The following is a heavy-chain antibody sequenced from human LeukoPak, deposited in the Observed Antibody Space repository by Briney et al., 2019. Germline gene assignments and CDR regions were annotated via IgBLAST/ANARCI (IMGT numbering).Heavy chain of an antibody. CDR3: ATVHHRYYDFWSGYYTTNY. Sequence: ASVKVSCKXSGYTFTDYYMHWVRQAPGQGLEWMGWINPNSGGTNYAQKFQGRVTMTRDTSISTAYMELSRLRSDDTAVYYCATVHHRYYDFWSGYYTTNYWGPGTLVTVSS. V-gene: IGHV1-2*02. CDR1: GYTFTDYY. D-gene: IGHD3-3*01. CDR2: INPNSGGT. J-gene: IGHJ4*02.